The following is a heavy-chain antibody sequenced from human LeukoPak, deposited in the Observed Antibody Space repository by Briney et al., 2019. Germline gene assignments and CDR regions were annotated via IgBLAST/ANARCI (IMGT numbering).Heavy chain of an antibody. Sequence: GGSLRLSCAASGFTFDDYAMHWVRQAPGKGLEWVSLISWDGGSTYYADSVNGRFTISRDNSKNSLYLQMNSLRAEDTALYYCAKSLYGDYSLMHWGQGTLVTVSS. D-gene: IGHD4-17*01. J-gene: IGHJ4*02. CDR1: GFTFDDYA. CDR3: AKSLYGDYSLMH. V-gene: IGHV3-43D*04. CDR2: ISWDGGST.